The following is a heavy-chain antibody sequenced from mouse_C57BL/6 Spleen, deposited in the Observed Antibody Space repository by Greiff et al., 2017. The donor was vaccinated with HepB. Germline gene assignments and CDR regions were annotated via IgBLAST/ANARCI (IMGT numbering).Heavy chain of an antibody. V-gene: IGHV1-26*01. CDR3: ARSGTTPGDY. J-gene: IGHJ2*01. CDR1: GYTFTDYY. CDR2: INPNNGGT. Sequence: VQLQQSGPELVKPGASVKISCKASGYTFTDYYMNWVKQSHGKSLEWIGDINPNNGGTSYNQKFKGKATLTVDKSSSTAYMELRSLTSEDSAVYYCARSGTTPGDYWGQGTTLTVSS. D-gene: IGHD1-1*01.